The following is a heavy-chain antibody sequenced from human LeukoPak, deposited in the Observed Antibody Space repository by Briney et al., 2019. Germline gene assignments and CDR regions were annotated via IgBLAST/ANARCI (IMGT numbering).Heavy chain of an antibody. CDR2: ISYDGSNK. Sequence: GGSLRLSCAASGFTFSSYAMHWVRQAPGKGLEWVAVISYDGSNKYYADSVKGRFTISRDNSKNTLYLHMNSLRADDTAVYYCAKVDIPMGRLINSWGQGTLVSVSS. J-gene: IGHJ4*02. D-gene: IGHD5-18*01. CDR3: AKVDIPMGRLINS. V-gene: IGHV3-30-3*01. CDR1: GFTFSSYA.